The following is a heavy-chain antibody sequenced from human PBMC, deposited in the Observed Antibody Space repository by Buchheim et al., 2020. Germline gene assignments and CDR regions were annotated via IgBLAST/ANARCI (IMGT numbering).Heavy chain of an antibody. Sequence: QVQLQESGPGLVKASGTLSLTCAVSGASISHSNAWTWVRQSPGRGLEWIGEIYHGGVTNYNPSFKSRVSISVDKSKNYFSLRLTSVTAADTAVYYCARTPLGVVPAAMPYFDYWGQGTL. CDR1: GASISHSNA. CDR3: ARTPLGVVPAAMPYFDY. V-gene: IGHV4-4*02. CDR2: IYHGGVT. D-gene: IGHD2-2*01. J-gene: IGHJ4*02.